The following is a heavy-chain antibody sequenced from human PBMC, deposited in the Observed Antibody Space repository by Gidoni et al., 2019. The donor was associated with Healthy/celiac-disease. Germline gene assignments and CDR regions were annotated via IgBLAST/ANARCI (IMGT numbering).Heavy chain of an antibody. D-gene: IGHD3-22*01. V-gene: IGHV2-26*01. CDR1: GFTLSNARMG. CDR3: ARIPRKYYYDRQYYFDY. J-gene: IGHJ4*02. CDR2: IFSTDEK. Sequence: QVTLQESGPVLVKPTDTLTLTCTVHGFTLSNARMGVSWSRQPPGKALEWLAHIFSTDEKSDSTSLKSRLTISKDTSKSQVVLTMTNVDPVDTATYYCARIPRKYYYDRQYYFDYWGLGTLVAVSS.